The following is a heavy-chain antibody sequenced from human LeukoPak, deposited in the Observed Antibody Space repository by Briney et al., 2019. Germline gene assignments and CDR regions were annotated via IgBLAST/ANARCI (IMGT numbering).Heavy chain of an antibody. CDR3: ARDPYNWNYIDY. D-gene: IGHD1-1*01. Sequence: GSLRLSCAASGLTVSSNYMTWVRQAPGKGLEWVSVIYSGGSTYYADSVKGRFTISRDNYKNTVYLQMNSLRVEDTAVYYCARDPYNWNYIDYWGQGTLVTVSS. J-gene: IGHJ4*02. CDR1: GLTVSSNY. CDR2: IYSGGST. V-gene: IGHV3-66*02.